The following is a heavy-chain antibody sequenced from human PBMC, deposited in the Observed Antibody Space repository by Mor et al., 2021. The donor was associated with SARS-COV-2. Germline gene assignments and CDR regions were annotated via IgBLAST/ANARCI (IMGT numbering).Heavy chain of an antibody. D-gene: IGHD4-17*01. CDR3: ARRATTVVTPGAFDI. J-gene: IGHJ3*02. Sequence: KGLEWIGIIYYSGSTYYNPSLKSRVTISVDTSKNQFSLKLSSVTAADTAVYYCARRATTVVTPGAFDIWGQGTMVTVSS. V-gene: IGHV4-39*07. CDR2: IYYSGST.